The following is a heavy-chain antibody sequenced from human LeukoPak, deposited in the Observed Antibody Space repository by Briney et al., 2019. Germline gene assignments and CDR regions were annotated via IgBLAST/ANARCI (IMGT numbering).Heavy chain of an antibody. J-gene: IGHJ4*02. CDR2: ISGSGGST. CDR3: ANGYCSSTSCSSLGVW. V-gene: IGHV3-23*01. Sequence: PGGSLRLSCAASGFTFSSYAMHWVRQAPGKGLEWVSAISGSGGSTYYADSVKGRFTISRDNSKNTLYLQMNSLRAEDTAVYYCANGYCSSTSCSSLGVWWGQGTLVTVSS. CDR1: GFTFSSYA. D-gene: IGHD2-2*03.